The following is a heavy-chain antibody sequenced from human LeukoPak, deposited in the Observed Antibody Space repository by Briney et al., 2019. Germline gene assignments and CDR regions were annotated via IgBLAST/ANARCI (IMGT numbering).Heavy chain of an antibody. V-gene: IGHV1-69*02. J-gene: IGHJ5*02. CDR3: ARGHHRYCSSTSCPNWFDP. D-gene: IGHD2-2*01. CDR1: RGTFSSYT. CDR2: IIPILGIA. Sequence: SVKVSCKASRGTFSSYTISWVRQAPAQGLEWMGRIIPILGIANYAQKFQGSVTITTDKSTSTAYMSLSSLRSEDTAVYYCARGHHRYCSSTSCPNWFDPWGQGTLVTVSP.